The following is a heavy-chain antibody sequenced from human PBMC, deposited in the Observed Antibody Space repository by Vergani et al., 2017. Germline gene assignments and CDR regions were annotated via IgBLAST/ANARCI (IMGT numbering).Heavy chain of an antibody. J-gene: IGHJ4*02. Sequence: QVRLQESGPGLVKPSDTLSLTCTVSIDSISSSGTCWGWIRQPPGKGLEWIGSIYYSGSTYYNPSLKSRVTIAVDTSKNQFSLKLSSVTAADTAVYYCARDRWGSHPFDYWGQGTLVTVSS. CDR1: IDSISSSGTC. CDR3: ARDRWGSHPFDY. D-gene: IGHD3-16*01. V-gene: IGHV4-39*07. CDR2: IYYSGST.